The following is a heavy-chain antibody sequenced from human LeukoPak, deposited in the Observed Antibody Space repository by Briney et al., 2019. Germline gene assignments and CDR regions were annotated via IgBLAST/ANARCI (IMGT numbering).Heavy chain of an antibody. D-gene: IGHD3-3*01. J-gene: IGHJ4*02. CDR1: GYTFTGYY. CDR2: VNPNSGGT. Sequence: ASVKVSCKASGYTFTGYYIHWVRQAPGQGLEWMGWVNPNSGGTQSAQKFQGRVTMTRDTSITTAYMELSRLTSDDTAVYYCARLATTVFGVMPYFFDFWGQGTLVTVSS. V-gene: IGHV1-2*02. CDR3: ARLATTVFGVMPYFFDF.